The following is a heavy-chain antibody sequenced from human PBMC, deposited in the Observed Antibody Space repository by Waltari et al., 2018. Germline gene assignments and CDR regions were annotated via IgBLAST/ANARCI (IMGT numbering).Heavy chain of an antibody. CDR2: VGGYNGDT. CDR3: ARVSTNNGPGDLDY. J-gene: IGHJ4*02. D-gene: IGHD2-8*01. Sequence: VQLVQSETEVKKPGASVMVSCKTSGYTFKSYAFSWVRQAPGQGLEWMGWVGGYNGDTFYAQNFQDRLTMTTETSTTTTYMELRNLGSDDPAIYYCARVSTNNGPGDLDYWGQGTLVTVSA. CDR1: GYTFKSYA. V-gene: IGHV1-18*01.